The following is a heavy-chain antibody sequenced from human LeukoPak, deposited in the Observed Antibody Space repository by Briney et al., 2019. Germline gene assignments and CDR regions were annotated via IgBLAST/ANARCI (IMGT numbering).Heavy chain of an antibody. CDR2: IYPRDGST. CDR1: GYTFTSNY. Sequence: ASVKVSCRASGYTFTSNYIHRVRQAPGQGLEWMGMIYPRDGSTSYAQKFQGRVTVTRDTSTSTVHMELSGLRSEDTAVYYCARDQEGFDYWGQGTLVTVSS. J-gene: IGHJ4*02. CDR3: ARDQEGFDY. V-gene: IGHV1-46*01.